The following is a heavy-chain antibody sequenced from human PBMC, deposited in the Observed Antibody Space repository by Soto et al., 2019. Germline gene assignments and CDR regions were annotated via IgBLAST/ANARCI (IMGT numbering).Heavy chain of an antibody. D-gene: IGHD3-3*01. J-gene: IGHJ3*01. CDR3: ARQITTFGVIINALNV. CDR1: GYSFTNCW. V-gene: IGHV5-10-1*03. Sequence: EVLLVQSGAEVKKPGESLRISCNVSGYSFTNCWIAWVRQMPGKGLEWVGRIDPSDSRTYYSPSFQGHVTISVDRSITTAYLRWSSLKASDTAIYYCARQITTFGVIINALNVWGQGTMVTVSS. CDR2: IDPSDSRT.